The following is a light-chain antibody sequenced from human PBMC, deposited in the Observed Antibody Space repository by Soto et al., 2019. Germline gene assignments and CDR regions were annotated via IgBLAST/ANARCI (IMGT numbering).Light chain of an antibody. CDR1: GSDVGGYDF. Sequence: QSALTQPASVSGSPGQSITISCTGTGSDVGGYDFVSWYRQSSGKAPQLLLFDVSNRPSGGSNRFSGSKSGNTASLTISGLQAEDEADYYCASYTSSSTAIFGGGTKLTVL. V-gene: IGLV2-14*01. CDR2: DVS. CDR3: ASYTSSSTAI. J-gene: IGLJ2*01.